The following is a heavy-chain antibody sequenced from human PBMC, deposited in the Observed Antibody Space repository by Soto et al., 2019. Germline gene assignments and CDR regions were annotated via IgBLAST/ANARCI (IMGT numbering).Heavy chain of an antibody. D-gene: IGHD3-22*01. Sequence: GGSLRLSCAASGFTFSSYGMHWVRQAPGKGLEWVAVISYDGSNKYYADSVKGRFTISRDNSKNTLYLQMNSLRAEDTAVYYCASQGRSGYYYFYPWGQGTLVTVSS. CDR2: ISYDGSNK. J-gene: IGHJ4*02. CDR3: ASQGRSGYYYFYP. CDR1: GFTFSSYG. V-gene: IGHV3-30*03.